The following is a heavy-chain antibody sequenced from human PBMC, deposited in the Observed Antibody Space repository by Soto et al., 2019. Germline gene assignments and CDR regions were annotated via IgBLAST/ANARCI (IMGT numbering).Heavy chain of an antibody. V-gene: IGHV2-5*02. J-gene: IGHJ3*02. D-gene: IGHD2-15*01. Sequence: SGPTLVNPTQTLTLTCTFSGFSLSTSGVGVGWIRQPPGKALEWLALIYWDDDKRYSPSLKSRLTITKDTSKNQVVLTMTNMDPVDTATYYCAHRPAQLGVVVVAATLATSTDAFDIWGQGTMVTVSS. CDR2: IYWDDDK. CDR1: GFSLSTSGVG. CDR3: AHRPAQLGVVVVAATLATSTDAFDI.